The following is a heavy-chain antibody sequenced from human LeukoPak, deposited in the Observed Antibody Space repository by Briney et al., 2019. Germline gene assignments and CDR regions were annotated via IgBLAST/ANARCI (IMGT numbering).Heavy chain of an antibody. CDR2: INAGNGNT. CDR3: ASRYYDSSGYPT. J-gene: IGHJ5*02. V-gene: IGHV1-3*01. D-gene: IGHD3-22*01. Sequence: GASVKVSSKASGYTFTSYDINWVRQATGQRLEWMGWINAGNGNTKYSQKFQGRVTITRDTSASTAYMELSSLRSEDTAVYYCASRYYDSSGYPTWGQGTLVTVSS. CDR1: GYTFTSYD.